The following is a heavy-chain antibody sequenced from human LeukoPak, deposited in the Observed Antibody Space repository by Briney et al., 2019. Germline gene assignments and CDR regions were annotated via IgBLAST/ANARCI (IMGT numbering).Heavy chain of an antibody. Sequence: ASVTVSCKASGYTFTSYDINWVRQATGQGLEWMGWMNPNSGNTGYAQKFQGRATMTRNTSISTAYMELSSLRSEDTAVYCCAREVAGMDVWGQGTTVTVSS. CDR2: MNPNSGNT. J-gene: IGHJ6*02. CDR3: AREVAGMDV. CDR1: GYTFTSYD. V-gene: IGHV1-8*01.